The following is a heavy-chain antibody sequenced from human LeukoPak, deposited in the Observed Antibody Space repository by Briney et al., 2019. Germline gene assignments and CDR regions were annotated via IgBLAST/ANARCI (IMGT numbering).Heavy chain of an antibody. Sequence: GGSLRLSCAASGFTVSSNYMSWVRQAPGKGLEWVSVIYSAGSTYYADSVKGRFTISRDNSKNTLYLQMNSLRAEDTAVYYCARDSKSTVRYAFDIWGQGTMVTVSS. D-gene: IGHD4-17*01. CDR2: IYSAGST. J-gene: IGHJ3*02. CDR3: ARDSKSTVRYAFDI. CDR1: GFTVSSNY. V-gene: IGHV3-66*01.